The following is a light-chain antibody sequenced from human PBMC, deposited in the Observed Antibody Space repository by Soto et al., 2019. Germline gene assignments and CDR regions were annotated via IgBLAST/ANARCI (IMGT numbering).Light chain of an antibody. V-gene: IGKV1-5*03. CDR2: KAS. Sequence: DIQMTQSPSSVSASVLDGVTITCRASQSITSSLSWYQQKPGKAPNLLIYKASSLESGVPSRFSGSGSGTEFTLTISSLQTDDFATYYCQQYSTYSFFGQGTRLEIK. CDR3: QQYSTYSF. CDR1: QSITSS. J-gene: IGKJ5*01.